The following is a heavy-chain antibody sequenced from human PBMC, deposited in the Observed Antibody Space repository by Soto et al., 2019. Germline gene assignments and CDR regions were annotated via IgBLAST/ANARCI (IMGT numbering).Heavy chain of an antibody. CDR1: GGSISSSSYY. V-gene: IGHV4-39*01. CDR3: ARRGYYAISAFDI. J-gene: IGHJ3*02. Sequence: QLQLQESGPGLVKPSETLSLTCTVSGGSISSSSYYWGWIRQPPGKGLEWIGSIYYSGSTYYNPSLKRRVTISVDTAKNQFSLKLSSVTAADTAVYYCARRGYYAISAFDIWGQGTMVTVSS. CDR2: IYYSGST. D-gene: IGHD2-8*01.